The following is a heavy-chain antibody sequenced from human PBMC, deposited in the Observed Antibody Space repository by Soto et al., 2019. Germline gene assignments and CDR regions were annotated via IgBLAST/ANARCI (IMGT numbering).Heavy chain of an antibody. J-gene: IGHJ4*02. Sequence: GESLKISCKASGYSLTDYWIGCVRQMPGKGLEWMGIIYPGDSDTKYSPSFQGQVTMSADKSISTAYLQWNSLKASDTAMYYCARDGLSSSSSFDYWGQGTLVTVSS. CDR3: ARDGLSSSSSFDY. CDR1: GYSLTDYW. CDR2: IYPGDSDT. V-gene: IGHV5-51*01. D-gene: IGHD6-6*01.